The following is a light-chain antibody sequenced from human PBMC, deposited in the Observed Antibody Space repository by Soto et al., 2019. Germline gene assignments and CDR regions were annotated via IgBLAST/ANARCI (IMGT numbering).Light chain of an antibody. V-gene: IGKV3-20*01. J-gene: IGKJ1*01. CDR3: QQYAASPRT. CDR1: QSVSNNY. CDR2: GAS. Sequence: EVVLTQSPGTLSSSPRERATLSCRASQSVSNNYLAWYQHKPGQAPRLLIYGASNRAPGIPDRFSGSGSGPDFTLTISRLEPEDFAVYYCQQYAASPRTFGQGTLVEVK.